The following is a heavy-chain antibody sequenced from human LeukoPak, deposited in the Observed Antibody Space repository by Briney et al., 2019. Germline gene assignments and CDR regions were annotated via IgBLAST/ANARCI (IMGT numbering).Heavy chain of an antibody. CDR1: GGSISSTNW. CDR3: AGVILDLYYFDY. CDR2: IYHSGST. D-gene: IGHD3-3*01. J-gene: IGHJ4*02. V-gene: IGHV4-4*02. Sequence: SETLSLTCAVSGGSISSTNWWSWVRQPPGKGLEWIGEIYHSGSTNYNPSLKSRVTISVDTSKNQFSLKLSSVTAADTAVYYCAGVILDLYYFDYWGQGTLVTVSS.